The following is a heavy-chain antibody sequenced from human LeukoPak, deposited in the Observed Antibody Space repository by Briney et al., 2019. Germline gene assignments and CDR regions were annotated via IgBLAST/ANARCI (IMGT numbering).Heavy chain of an antibody. V-gene: IGHV4-39*01. D-gene: IGHD4/OR15-4a*01. J-gene: IGHJ5*02. CDR3: ARRDYAAWFDP. CDR1: GDSITSGAFY. CDR2: VYDSGST. Sequence: PSETLSLTCNVSGDSITSGAFYWAWIRQSPGKGLEWIGNVYDSGSTQYNPSLRGRVSISTDKTKNQFSLNLNSVSVTDTAIYYCARRDYAAWFDPWGQGTLVTVSS.